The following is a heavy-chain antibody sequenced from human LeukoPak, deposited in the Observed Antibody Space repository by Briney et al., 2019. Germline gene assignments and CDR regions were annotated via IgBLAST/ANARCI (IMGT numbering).Heavy chain of an antibody. V-gene: IGHV1-24*01. D-gene: IGHD3-16*02. J-gene: IGHJ4*02. Sequence: GASVKVSCKVSGYTLTELSMHWVRQAPGKGLEWMGGFDPEDGETIYAQKFQGRVTMTEDTSTVTAYMELSSLRSEDTAVYYCATGGFDDYVWGSYRLFDYWGQGTLVTVSS. CDR2: FDPEDGET. CDR1: GYTLTELS. CDR3: ATGGFDDYVWGSYRLFDY.